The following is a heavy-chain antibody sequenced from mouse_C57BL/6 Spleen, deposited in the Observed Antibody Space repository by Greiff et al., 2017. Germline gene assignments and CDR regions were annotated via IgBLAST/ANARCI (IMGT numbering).Heavy chain of an antibody. V-gene: IGHV1-72*01. CDR1: GYTFTSYW. CDR3: ARSRGNYDWYFDV. CDR2: IDPNSGGT. J-gene: IGHJ1*03. D-gene: IGHD2-1*01. Sequence: QVQLQPGAELVKPGASVKLSCKASGYTFTSYWMHWVKQRPGRGLEWIGRIDPNSGGTKYNEKFKSKATLTVDKPSSTAYMQLSSLTSEDSAVYYCARSRGNYDWYFDVWGTGTTVTVSS.